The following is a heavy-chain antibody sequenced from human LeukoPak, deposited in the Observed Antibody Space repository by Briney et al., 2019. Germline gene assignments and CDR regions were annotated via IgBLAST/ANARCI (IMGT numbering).Heavy chain of an antibody. CDR2: ISTTNTYT. Sequence: GGSLRLSCAASGFTFSDYYMSYIRQAPGKGLEWVSYISTTNTYTDYADSVRGRFTISRDNAKNLLYPQMNSLRPEDTAVYYCARDWYCSSSICYTDRNWFDPWGQGTLVTVSS. J-gene: IGHJ5*02. CDR3: ARDWYCSSSICYTDRNWFDP. CDR1: GFTFSDYY. D-gene: IGHD2-2*02. V-gene: IGHV3-11*05.